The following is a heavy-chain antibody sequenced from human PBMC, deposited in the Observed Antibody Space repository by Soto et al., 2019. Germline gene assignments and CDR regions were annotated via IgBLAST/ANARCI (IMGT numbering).Heavy chain of an antibody. CDR3: ARDRYCGGDCYYDQYYGMDV. D-gene: IGHD2-21*02. V-gene: IGHV4-61*01. Sequence: SGTLSLTCPFFGGSVSSGRSYWSLLRQPPGKALEWIGYVFYSGSTNYNPSLKSRVTISVDTSKNQFSLKMSSVTAADTAVYYCARDRYCGGDCYYDQYYGMDVWGQGTTVT. J-gene: IGHJ6*02. CDR2: VFYSGST. CDR1: GGSVSSGRSY.